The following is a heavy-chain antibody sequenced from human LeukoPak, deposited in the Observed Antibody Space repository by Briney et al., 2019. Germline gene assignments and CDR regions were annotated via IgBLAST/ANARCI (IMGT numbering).Heavy chain of an antibody. Sequence: ASVKVSCKASGYTFTGYYVHWVRQAPGQGLEWMGWINLNSGGTNYAQKFQGWVTMTRDTSISTAYMELSRLRSDDTAVYYCARVFYGDYVRAAFDIWGQGTMVTVSS. CDR1: GYTFTGYY. V-gene: IGHV1-2*04. CDR3: ARVFYGDYVRAAFDI. CDR2: INLNSGGT. J-gene: IGHJ3*02. D-gene: IGHD4-17*01.